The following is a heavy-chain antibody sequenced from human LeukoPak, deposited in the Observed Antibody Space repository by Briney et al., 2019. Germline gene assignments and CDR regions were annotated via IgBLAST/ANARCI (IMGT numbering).Heavy chain of an antibody. CDR3: ALGDSPGYGFWSIYYYYYYMDV. CDR2: IIPIFGTA. CDR1: GGTFSRYA. D-gene: IGHD3-3*01. J-gene: IGHJ6*03. Sequence: ASGKVSCKASGGTFSRYAISWVRQAPGQGLEWMGGIIPIFGTANYAQKFQGRVTITTDESTSTAYMELSSLRSEDTAVYYCALGDSPGYGFWSIYYYYYYMDVWGKGTTVTVSS. V-gene: IGHV1-69*05.